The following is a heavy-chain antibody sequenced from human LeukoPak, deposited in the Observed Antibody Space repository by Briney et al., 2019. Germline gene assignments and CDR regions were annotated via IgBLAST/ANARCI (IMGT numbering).Heavy chain of an antibody. CDR2: INHSGST. J-gene: IGHJ5*02. V-gene: IGHV4-34*01. CDR1: GFTLSSYE. CDR3: ARHRRFDYYGSGSYRGDWFDP. Sequence: PGGSLRLSCTVSGFTLSSYEMSWIRQAPGKGLEWIGEINHSGSTNYKPSLKSRVTISVDTSKNQFSLNLKSVTAADTSVYYCARHRRFDYYGSGSYRGDWFDPWGQGILVTVSS. D-gene: IGHD3-10*01.